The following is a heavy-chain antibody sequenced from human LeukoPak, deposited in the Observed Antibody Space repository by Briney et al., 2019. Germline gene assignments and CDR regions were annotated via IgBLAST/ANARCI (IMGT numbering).Heavy chain of an antibody. D-gene: IGHD4-23*01. CDR3: AHSCGGGNSAYFDY. V-gene: IGHV2-5*02. CDR1: GFSLRTSGVG. Sequence: SGPTLVKPTQTLTLTCTFSGFSLRTSGVGVGWIRQPPGKALEWLALIYWDDDKRYSPSLKSRLTITKDTSKNQVVLTMTNMDPVDTATYYCAHSCGGGNSAYFDYWGQGTLVTVSS. CDR2: IYWDDDK. J-gene: IGHJ4*02.